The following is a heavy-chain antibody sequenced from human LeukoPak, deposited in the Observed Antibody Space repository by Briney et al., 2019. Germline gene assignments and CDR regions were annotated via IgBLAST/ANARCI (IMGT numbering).Heavy chain of an antibody. V-gene: IGHV3-23*01. J-gene: IGHJ4*02. CDR2: ISGSGGST. D-gene: IGHD4-17*01. CDR1: GFTFSSYG. Sequence: TGGSLRLSCAASGFTFSSYGMSWVRQAPGKGLEWVSAISGSGGSTYYADSVKGRFTISRDNAKNSLYLQMNSLRAEDMALYYCAKARRRYGDYLLDYFDYWGQGTLVTVSS. CDR3: AKARRRYGDYLLDYFDY.